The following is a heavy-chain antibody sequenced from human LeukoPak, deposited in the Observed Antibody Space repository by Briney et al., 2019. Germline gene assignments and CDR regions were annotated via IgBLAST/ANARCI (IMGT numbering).Heavy chain of an antibody. Sequence: GGSLRLSCAASGFTFSSYAMSWVRQAPGKGLEWVSAISGSGGSTYYADSVKGRFTIPRDNSKNTLYLQMNSLKTEDTAVYYCTTDRGAHWGQGTLVTVSS. CDR1: GFTFSSYA. J-gene: IGHJ4*02. CDR3: TTDRGAH. CDR2: ISGSGGST. V-gene: IGHV3-23*01. D-gene: IGHD3-10*01.